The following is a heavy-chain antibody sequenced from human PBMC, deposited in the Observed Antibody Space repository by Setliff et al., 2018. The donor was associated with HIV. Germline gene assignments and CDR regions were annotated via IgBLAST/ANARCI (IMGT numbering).Heavy chain of an antibody. CDR3: ARHRTDYDFWSGYYDHYYFDY. V-gene: IGHV4-31*03. Sequence: PSETLSLTCTVSGGSISSGGYCWNWIRQHPGKGLEWIGYICYSGSTYYNPSLKSRITISVDTSKNQFSLKLSSVTAADTAVYYCARHRTDYDFWSGYYDHYYFDYWGQGTLVTVSS. CDR2: ICYSGST. CDR1: GGSISSGGYC. J-gene: IGHJ4*02. D-gene: IGHD3-3*01.